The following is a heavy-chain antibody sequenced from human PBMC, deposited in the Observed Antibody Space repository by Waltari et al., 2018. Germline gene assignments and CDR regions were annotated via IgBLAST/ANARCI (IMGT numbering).Heavy chain of an antibody. CDR3: ARVVSYYYDYMDV. CDR2: INDSGRT. CDR1: GGSLSGYH. Sequence: QVQLQQWGAGLLKPSETLSLTCDVSGGSLSGYHWTWTRQPPGKGVEWIGEINDSGRTTYNPSLECRVTVSIDTADVQFAQRVRSVTAADTAVYYCARVVSYYYDYMDVWGKGTTVTIS. V-gene: IGHV4-34*02. J-gene: IGHJ6*03.